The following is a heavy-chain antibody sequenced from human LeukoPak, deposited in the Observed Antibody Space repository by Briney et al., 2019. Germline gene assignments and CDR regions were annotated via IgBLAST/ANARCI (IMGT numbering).Heavy chain of an antibody. CDR2: MNPKSGDT. CDR3: ARAVQLERPPNY. Sequence: GASVKVSCKASGYTFTGYYMHWVRQAPGQGLEWMGWMNPKSGDTGYSQKFQGRVFITRDTSINTAYMELSSLGSDDTAVYYCARAVQLERPPNYWGQGTLVTVSS. V-gene: IGHV1-8*03. J-gene: IGHJ4*02. D-gene: IGHD1-1*01. CDR1: GYTFTGYY.